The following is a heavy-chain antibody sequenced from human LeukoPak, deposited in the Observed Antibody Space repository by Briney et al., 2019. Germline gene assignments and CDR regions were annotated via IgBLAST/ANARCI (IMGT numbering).Heavy chain of an antibody. CDR1: GLTFSSYA. J-gene: IGHJ4*02. Sequence: GASLRLSCAASGLTFSSYAMSWVRQAPGKGLEWVSAISGSGGSTYYADSVKGRFTISRDNSKNTLYLKMNSLRAEDTAVYYCAKDAHSSGWYKLEYRYFDYWGQGTLVTVSS. V-gene: IGHV3-23*01. CDR2: ISGSGGST. D-gene: IGHD6-19*01. CDR3: AKDAHSSGWYKLEYRYFDY.